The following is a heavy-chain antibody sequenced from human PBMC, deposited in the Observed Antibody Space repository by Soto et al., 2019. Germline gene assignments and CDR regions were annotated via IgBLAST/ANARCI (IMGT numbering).Heavy chain of an antibody. CDR2: IYYSGST. CDR1: GGSISSYY. Sequence: QVQLQESGPGLVKPSETLSLTCTVSGGSISSYYWSWIRQPPGKGLEWIGYIYYSGSTNYNPSLKSRVTMSVDTSKNQFSLKLSSVTAADTAVYYCARVVAAAGTFDYWGQGTLVTVSS. V-gene: IGHV4-59*01. CDR3: ARVVAAAGTFDY. D-gene: IGHD6-13*01. J-gene: IGHJ4*02.